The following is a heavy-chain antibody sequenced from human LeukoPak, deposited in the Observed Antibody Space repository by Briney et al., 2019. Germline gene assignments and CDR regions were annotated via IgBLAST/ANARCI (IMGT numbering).Heavy chain of an antibody. CDR2: ISYDGSNK. Sequence: AGGSLRLSCAASGFTFSTYAMHWVRQAPGKGLEWVAVISYDGSNKYYADSVKGRFTISRDNSKNTLYLQMNSLRAEDTAVYYCAKREWGYGGNQPVDYWGQGTLVTVSS. D-gene: IGHD4-23*01. J-gene: IGHJ4*02. CDR3: AKREWGYGGNQPVDY. CDR1: GFTFSTYA. V-gene: IGHV3-30-3*02.